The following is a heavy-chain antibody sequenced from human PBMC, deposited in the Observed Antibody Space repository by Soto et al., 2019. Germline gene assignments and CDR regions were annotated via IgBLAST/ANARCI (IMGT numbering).Heavy chain of an antibody. J-gene: IGHJ4*02. CDR3: AKTVSGYDSEDY. CDR2: ISGSGGST. V-gene: IGHV3-23*01. D-gene: IGHD5-12*01. Sequence: EVQLLESGGGLVPPGGSLRLSCAASGFTFSSYAMSWVRQAPGKGLEWVSAISGSGGSTYYADSVKGRFTISRDNSKNTLYLQMNSLRAEDTAVYYCAKTVSGYDSEDYWGQGTLVTVSS. CDR1: GFTFSSYA.